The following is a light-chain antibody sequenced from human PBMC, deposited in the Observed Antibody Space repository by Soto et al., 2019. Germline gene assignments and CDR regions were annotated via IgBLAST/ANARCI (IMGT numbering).Light chain of an antibody. CDR3: CSYVGATTYV. CDR1: ASNIGGYNL. J-gene: IGLJ1*01. Sequence: QSALTQPASVSGSPGQSITITCTGSASNIGGYNLVSWYQHHAWKAPKVIIYEGVKRPSGVSNRFSGFKSGTTASLTISGLQAEDEADYYCCSYVGATTYVFGSGTKLTVL. V-gene: IGLV2-23*01. CDR2: EGV.